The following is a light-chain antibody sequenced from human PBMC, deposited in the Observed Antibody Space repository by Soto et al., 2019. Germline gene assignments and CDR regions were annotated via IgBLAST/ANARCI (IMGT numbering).Light chain of an antibody. Sequence: AVQLTQSPSTLSASVVDRLTITCLASQGVGTGLAWYQQKPGKAPSLLIFDASILQGGVASRFSGIGSGTDFTLTISSLQPEDFATYYCQQYNKYPLTFGGGTKVDIK. J-gene: IGKJ4*01. V-gene: IGKV1D-13*01. CDR3: QQYNKYPLT. CDR1: QGVGTG. CDR2: DAS.